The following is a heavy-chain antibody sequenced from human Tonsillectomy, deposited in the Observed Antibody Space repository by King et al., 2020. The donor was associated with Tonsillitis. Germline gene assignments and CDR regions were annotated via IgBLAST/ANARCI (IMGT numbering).Heavy chain of an antibody. CDR2: IRSKGSSETT. J-gene: IGHJ5*02. CDR1: GFTFGDYA. CDR3: TTYYCSNGVCYGGFDP. D-gene: IGHD2-8*01. V-gene: IGHV3-49*03. Sequence: VQLVESGGGLVQPGRSLRLSCTASGFTFGDYAMSWFRQAPGKGLEWITFIRSKGSSETTEYAASVKGRFTISRDDSKSIAYLQMNSLKTEDTAVYYCTTYYCSNGVCYGGFDPWGQGTLVTVSS.